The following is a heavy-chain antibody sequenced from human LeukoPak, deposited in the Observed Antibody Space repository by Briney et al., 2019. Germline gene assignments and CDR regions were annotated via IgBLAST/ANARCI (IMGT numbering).Heavy chain of an antibody. J-gene: IGHJ4*02. CDR2: VTGNGDNT. V-gene: IGHV3-23*01. CDR3: ARDRNYFEALHRSY. D-gene: IGHD3-10*01. CDR1: GFTFSSYA. Sequence: GGSLRLSCAASGFTFSSYAMSWVRQAPGKGLEWVSSVTGNGDNTFHADSVKGRFTISRDNSKNMLYLQINSLRAEDTAVYYCARDRNYFEALHRSYWGQGTLVTVSP.